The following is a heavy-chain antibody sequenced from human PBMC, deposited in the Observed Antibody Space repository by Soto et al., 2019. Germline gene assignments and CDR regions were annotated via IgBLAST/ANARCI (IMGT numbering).Heavy chain of an antibody. J-gene: IGHJ4*02. D-gene: IGHD2-15*01. Sequence: ETLSLTCAVYGGSFSGYYWSWIRQPPGKGLEWIGEINHSGSTNYNPSLKSRVTISVDTSKNQFSLKLSSVTAVDTAVYYCARRAVVAASLGYWGQGTLVPVSS. V-gene: IGHV4-34*01. CDR3: ARRAVVAASLGY. CDR1: GGSFSGYY. CDR2: INHSGST.